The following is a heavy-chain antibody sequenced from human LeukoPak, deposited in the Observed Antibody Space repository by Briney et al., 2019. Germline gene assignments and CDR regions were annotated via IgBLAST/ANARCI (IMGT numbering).Heavy chain of an antibody. CDR2: IIPMSGTT. J-gene: IGHJ6*02. Sequence: SVKVSCKSSGGTFSNYAIIWVRQAPGQGLEWMGGIIPMSGTTNYAQKFQGRVTITADESTNTAYMALSSLRSEDTAVYYCAREQWLVPHRYYYYGMDVWGQGTTVTVSS. CDR1: GGTFSNYA. CDR3: AREQWLVPHRYYYYGMDV. V-gene: IGHV1-69*13. D-gene: IGHD6-19*01.